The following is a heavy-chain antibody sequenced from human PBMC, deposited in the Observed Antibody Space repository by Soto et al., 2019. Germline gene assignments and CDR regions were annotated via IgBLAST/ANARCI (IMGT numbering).Heavy chain of an antibody. D-gene: IGHD1-26*01. CDR3: AKATSPTGSFYGSDY. V-gene: IGHV3-23*01. Sequence: EVQLLESGGDLVQPGGSLRLSCAASGFSFSAYAMTWVRQAPGKGLEWVSAIGHNGSPIYYADSVQGRFTIFRDNSRDTLYLQMNNLRADDSALYYCAKATSPTGSFYGSDYWGQGTLVTVSS. CDR1: GFSFSAYA. CDR2: IGHNGSPI. J-gene: IGHJ4*02.